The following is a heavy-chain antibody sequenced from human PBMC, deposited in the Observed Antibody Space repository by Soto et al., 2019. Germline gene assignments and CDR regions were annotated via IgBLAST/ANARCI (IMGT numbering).Heavy chain of an antibody. V-gene: IGHV1-69*13. CDR2: IIPIFGTA. D-gene: IGHD5-12*01. Sequence: RASVKVSCKASGGTFSSYAISWVRQAPGQGLEWMGGIIPIFGTANYAQKFQGRVTITADESTSTAYMELSSLRSEDTAVYYCARLLEMATKTISSWGQGTLVTVSS. CDR3: ARLLEMATKTISS. J-gene: IGHJ1*01. CDR1: GGTFSSYA.